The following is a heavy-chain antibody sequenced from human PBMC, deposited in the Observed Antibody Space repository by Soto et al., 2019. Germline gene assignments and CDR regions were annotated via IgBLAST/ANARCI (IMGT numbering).Heavy chain of an antibody. CDR1: GFSFSDYV. CDR2: MWYHGRDL. V-gene: IGHV3-33*01. J-gene: IGHJ4*02. Sequence: QVQLVESGGGVVQPGRSLRLSCAASGFSFSDYVMHWVRQAPGKGLDWVAVMWYHGRDLFYADSVTGRFTISRDNSKNTLYLQMNSLRAEDTAVYYCARDQGGQSGNFIFDTWGQGTLVTVSS. CDR3: ARDQGGQSGNFIFDT. D-gene: IGHD3-16*01.